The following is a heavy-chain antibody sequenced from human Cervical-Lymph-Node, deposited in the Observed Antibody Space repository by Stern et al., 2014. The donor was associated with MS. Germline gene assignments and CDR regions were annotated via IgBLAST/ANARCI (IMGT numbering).Heavy chain of an antibody. D-gene: IGHD6-19*01. J-gene: IGHJ4*02. CDR2: VHYSGNT. V-gene: IGHV4-39*01. Sequence: QLQLQESGPGLVKPSETLSLTCTVSGGSISSGSYYWGWIRQPPGKRLEWFGSVHYSGNTSYNASLKSRVTVPVDTSRTQFSLKLPSVTAADTAVYYCARHKISFSSGWFYFDYWGQGTLVTVSS. CDR1: GGSISSGSYY. CDR3: ARHKISFSSGWFYFDY.